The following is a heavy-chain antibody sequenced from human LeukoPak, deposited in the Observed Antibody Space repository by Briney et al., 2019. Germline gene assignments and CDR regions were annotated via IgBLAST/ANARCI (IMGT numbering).Heavy chain of an antibody. V-gene: IGHV4-59*02. CDR2: IYYRGST. CDR1: GVSVSSYY. D-gene: IGHD6-13*01. J-gene: IGHJ4*02. Sequence: PSETLSLTCTVSGVSVSSYYWSWIRQPPGKGLEWIGCIYYRGSTNYNPSLKSRVTISDDTSKNQFSLKLSSVTAADTAVYYCARALYASSRYNLNFDYWSQATLVTVSS. CDR3: ARALYASSRYNLNFDY.